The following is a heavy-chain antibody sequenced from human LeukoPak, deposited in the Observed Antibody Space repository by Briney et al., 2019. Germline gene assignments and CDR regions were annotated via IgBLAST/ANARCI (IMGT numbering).Heavy chain of an antibody. D-gene: IGHD1-1*01. CDR3: ARSTKLDY. Sequence: GESLKISCKASGYSFTNYWIGWARQMPAQGLEWMGIIFPGDSDIRYSPSFQGQVTLSADKSISTAYLQWSSLKASDTAMYYCARSTKLDYWGQGTVVTVSS. CDR1: GYSFTNYW. V-gene: IGHV5-51*01. CDR2: IFPGDSDI. J-gene: IGHJ4*02.